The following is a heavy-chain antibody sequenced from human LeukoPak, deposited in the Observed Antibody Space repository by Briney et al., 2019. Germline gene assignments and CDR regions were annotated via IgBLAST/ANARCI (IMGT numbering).Heavy chain of an antibody. Sequence: SETLSLTCTVSDGSVSSFYWSWIRQPPGKGLEWIGYIYYIGSTNYNPSLKSRVTISVDTSKNQFSLKLSSVTAADTAVYYCARVVGYYDILTGYYYYFDYWGQGTLVTVSS. CDR2: IYYIGST. D-gene: IGHD3-9*01. CDR3: ARVVGYYDILTGYYYYFDY. V-gene: IGHV4-59*02. CDR1: DGSVSSFY. J-gene: IGHJ4*02.